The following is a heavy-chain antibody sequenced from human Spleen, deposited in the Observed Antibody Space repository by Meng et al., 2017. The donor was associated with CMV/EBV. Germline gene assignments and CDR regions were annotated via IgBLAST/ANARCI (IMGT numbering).Heavy chain of an antibody. Sequence: AASGFTFSSYWMHWVRQATGKGLVWVSRINSDGSSTSYADSVKGRFTISRDNAKNTLYLQMNSLRAEDTAVYYCARTPKYSSSFFDYWGQGTLVTVSS. CDR2: INSDGSST. J-gene: IGHJ4*02. V-gene: IGHV3-74*01. CDR3: ARTPKYSSSFFDY. D-gene: IGHD6-13*01. CDR1: GFTFSSYW.